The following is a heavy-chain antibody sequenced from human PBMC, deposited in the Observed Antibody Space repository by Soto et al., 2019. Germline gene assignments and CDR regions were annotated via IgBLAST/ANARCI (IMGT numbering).Heavy chain of an antibody. J-gene: IGHJ4*02. Sequence: GGSLRLSCAASGFTFSSYWMSWVRQAPGKGLEWVANIKQDGSEKYYVDSVKGRFTISRDNAKNSLYLQMNSLRAEDTAVYYCARDKAPAAGKGGFDYWGQGTLVTVSS. CDR2: IKQDGSEK. D-gene: IGHD6-13*01. V-gene: IGHV3-7*01. CDR3: ARDKAPAAGKGGFDY. CDR1: GFTFSSYW.